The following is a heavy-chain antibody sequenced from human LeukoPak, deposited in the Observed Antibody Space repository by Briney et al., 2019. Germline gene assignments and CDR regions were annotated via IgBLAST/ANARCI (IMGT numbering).Heavy chain of an antibody. V-gene: IGHV5-51*01. Sequence: GESLKISCKGSGYSFTSYWIGWVRQMPGKGLEWMGIIYPGDSDTRYNPSFQGQVTISADKSISTAYLQWSSLKASDTAMYYCARRRGAAGTINWFDPWGQGTLVTVSS. CDR3: ARRRGAAGTINWFDP. D-gene: IGHD6-13*01. J-gene: IGHJ5*02. CDR1: GYSFTSYW. CDR2: IYPGDSDT.